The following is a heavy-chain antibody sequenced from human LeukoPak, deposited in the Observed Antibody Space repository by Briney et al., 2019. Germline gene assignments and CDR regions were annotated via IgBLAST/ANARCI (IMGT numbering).Heavy chain of an antibody. V-gene: IGHV4-34*01. D-gene: IGHD2-15*01. CDR2: INHCGST. CDR1: GGSFSGYY. CDR3: ARDTYCSGGSCYYYAFDI. Sequence: SETLSLTCAVYGGSFSGYYWSWIRQPPGKGLEWIGEINHCGSTNYNPSLKSRVTISVDTSKNQFSLKLSSVTAADTAVYYCARDTYCSGGSCYYYAFDIWGQGTMVTVSS. J-gene: IGHJ3*02.